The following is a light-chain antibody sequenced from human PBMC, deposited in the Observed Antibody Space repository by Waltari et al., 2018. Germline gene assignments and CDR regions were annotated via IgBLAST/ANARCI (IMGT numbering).Light chain of an antibody. Sequence: QSVLTQPPSASGTPGQRVPISCSGCSSNIGSNYVYWYQPPPGTAPKLLIYTNNQRPSGVPDRFSGSKSGTSASLAISGLRSEDEADYYCAAWDDSLSGLYVFGTGTKVTVL. CDR2: TNN. CDR1: SSNIGSNY. CDR3: AAWDDSLSGLYV. V-gene: IGLV1-47*02. J-gene: IGLJ1*01.